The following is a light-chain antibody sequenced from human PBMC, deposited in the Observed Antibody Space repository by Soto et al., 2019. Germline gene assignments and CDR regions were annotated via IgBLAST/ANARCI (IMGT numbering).Light chain of an antibody. CDR2: EGT. CDR3: CSYAGTTYV. V-gene: IGLV2-23*01. CDR1: NNNIGTYYL. Sequence: QSVLTQPASVSGFPGQSITISCSGTNNNIGTYYLVSWYQYHPGKAPRLIIYEGTKRPSGVSDRFSASTSGNTAALTISGLQAEDEADYYCCSYAGTTYVFGSGTQLTVL. J-gene: IGLJ1*01.